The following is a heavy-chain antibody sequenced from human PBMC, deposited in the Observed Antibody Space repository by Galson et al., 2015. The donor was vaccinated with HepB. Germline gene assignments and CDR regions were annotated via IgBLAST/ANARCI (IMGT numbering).Heavy chain of an antibody. Sequence: SLRLSCAASGFTFSSYAMHWVRQAPGKGLEWVAVISYDGSNKYYADSAKGRFTISRDNSKNTLYLQMNSLRAEDTAVYYCARPDPSIEYFQHWGQGTLVTVSS. CDR1: GFTFSSYA. J-gene: IGHJ1*01. V-gene: IGHV3-30-3*01. D-gene: IGHD2-21*01. CDR2: ISYDGSNK. CDR3: ARPDPSIEYFQH.